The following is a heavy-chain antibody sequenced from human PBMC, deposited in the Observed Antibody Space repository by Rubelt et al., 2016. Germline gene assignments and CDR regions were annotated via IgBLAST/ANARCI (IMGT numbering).Heavy chain of an antibody. CDR2: ISYDGSNK. Sequence: QVQLVESGGGVVQPGRSLRLSCAASGFTFSSYAMHWVRQAPGKGLEWVAVISYDGSNKYYADSGKGRFTISRDNSKNTLYLQMNSLRAEDTAVYYCARDGGASPEDFNFDYWGQGTLVTVSS. V-gene: IGHV3-30*04. D-gene: IGHD3-16*01. J-gene: IGHJ4*02. CDR1: GFTFSSYA. CDR3: ARDGGASPEDFNFDY.